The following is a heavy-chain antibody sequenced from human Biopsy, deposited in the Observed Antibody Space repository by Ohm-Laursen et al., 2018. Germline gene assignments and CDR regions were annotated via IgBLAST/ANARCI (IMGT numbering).Heavy chain of an antibody. Sequence: SVKVSCNASGATFSNYAINWLRQAPGQGLEWMGGINPMFGTAKYAQKFQDRVTVAADTSTSTATMELRSLRSDDTAVYYCATKLTGYFHHWGQGTLVIVSS. J-gene: IGHJ1*01. CDR2: INPMFGTA. D-gene: IGHD3-9*01. V-gene: IGHV1-69*06. CDR1: GATFSNYA. CDR3: ATKLTGYFHH.